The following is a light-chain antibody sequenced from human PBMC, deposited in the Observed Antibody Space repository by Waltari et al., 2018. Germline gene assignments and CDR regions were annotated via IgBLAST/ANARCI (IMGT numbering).Light chain of an antibody. CDR3: QHLNSYLIN. V-gene: IGKV1-9*01. J-gene: IGKJ5*01. CDR1: QGIGIN. CDR2: AAS. Sequence: TCRASQGIGINLAWYQQKPGKAPKLLISAASTLQSGVPLRFSGSGSETDYTLTISSLQPKDFATFCCQHLNSYLINFGQGTRLEI.